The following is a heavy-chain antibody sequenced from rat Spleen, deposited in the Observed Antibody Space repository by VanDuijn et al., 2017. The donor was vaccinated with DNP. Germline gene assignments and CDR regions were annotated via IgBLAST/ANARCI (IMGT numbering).Heavy chain of an antibody. V-gene: IGHV5-31*01. CDR3: TRTGSYKSGYYFDY. Sequence: EVQLVESGGGPVQPGRSLKLSCVASGFIFSNYWLNWIRQAPGKGLEWVASSSTGGGNTYYRDSVKGRFTISRDKAKSTLYLQMDSLQTDDTAIYFCTRTGSYKSGYYFDYWGQGVMVTVSS. CDR2: SSTGGGNT. CDR1: GFIFSNYW. J-gene: IGHJ2*01. D-gene: IGHD4-3*01.